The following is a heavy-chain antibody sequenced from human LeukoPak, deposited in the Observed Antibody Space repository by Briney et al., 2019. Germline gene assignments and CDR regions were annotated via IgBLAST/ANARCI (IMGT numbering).Heavy chain of an antibody. CDR1: GGSFSGYY. J-gene: IGHJ5*02. D-gene: IGHD3-10*01. V-gene: IGHV4-34*01. Sequence: PSETLSLTCAVYGGSFSGYYWSWIRQPPGKGLEWIGEINHSGSTNYNPSLKSRVTISVDTSKNQFSLKLSSVTAADTAVYYCARTFGELSSWFDPWGQGTLVTVSS. CDR2: INHSGST. CDR3: ARTFGELSSWFDP.